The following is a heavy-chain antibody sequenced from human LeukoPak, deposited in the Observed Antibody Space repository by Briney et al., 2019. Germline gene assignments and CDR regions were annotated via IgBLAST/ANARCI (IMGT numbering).Heavy chain of an antibody. CDR2: TFFSGST. CDR3: AGASSWYVFDY. V-gene: IGHV4-59*01. D-gene: IGHD6-13*01. Sequence: SETQSLTCSVSGGSFSSYYWTWIRQPPGKGLEWIGYTFFSGSTNYSPSLKSRVTISIDTSKNQFSLKLSSVTAADTAIYYCAGASSWYVFDYWGQGTLVTVSS. J-gene: IGHJ4*02. CDR1: GGSFSSYY.